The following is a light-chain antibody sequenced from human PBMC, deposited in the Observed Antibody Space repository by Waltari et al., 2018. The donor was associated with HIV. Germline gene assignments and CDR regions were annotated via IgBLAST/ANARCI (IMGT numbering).Light chain of an antibody. J-gene: IGLJ2*01. CDR2: GVY. CDR1: ARGLGSDTC. CDR3: SSYTTSDFVV. Sequence: QSALTQPASVSGSPGQSITISCTGPARGLGSDTCVSWSRLHPGETPTLLLSGVYHRPSGVSDRFSGSRSGNTASLTISGLQTEDEGDYYCSSYTTSDFVVFGGGTRLTVL. V-gene: IGLV2-14*01.